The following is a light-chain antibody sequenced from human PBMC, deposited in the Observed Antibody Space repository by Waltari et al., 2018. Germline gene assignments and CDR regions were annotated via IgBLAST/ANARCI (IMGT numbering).Light chain of an antibody. CDR2: DNN. V-gene: IGLV1-51*01. Sequence: QSVLTQPPSVSAAPGRRVTISCSGTSSNIGSHFVAWYQHLPGTAPKLLIHDNNKRPSGIPYRISGSKSGTSATLVIAGLQPGDEADYYCGTWDSSASGVVFGGGTKLTVL. J-gene: IGLJ2*01. CDR1: SSNIGSHF. CDR3: GTWDSSASGVV.